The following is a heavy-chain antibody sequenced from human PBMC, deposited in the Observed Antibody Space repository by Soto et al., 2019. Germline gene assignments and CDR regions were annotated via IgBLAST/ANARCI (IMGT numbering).Heavy chain of an antibody. J-gene: IGHJ6*02. Sequence: PGGSLRLSCAASGFTFSSYAMHWVRQAPGKGLEWVAVISYDGSNKYYADSVKGRFTISRDNSKNTLYLQMNSLRAEDTAVYYCARFIHTAMVPDYYYYYGMDVWGQGTTVTVSS. V-gene: IGHV3-30-3*01. CDR2: ISYDGSNK. D-gene: IGHD5-18*01. CDR1: GFTFSSYA. CDR3: ARFIHTAMVPDYYYYYGMDV.